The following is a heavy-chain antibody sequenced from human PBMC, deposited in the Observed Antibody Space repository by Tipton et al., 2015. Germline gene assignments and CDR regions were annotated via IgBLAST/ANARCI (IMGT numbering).Heavy chain of an antibody. CDR2: TGGTGVSR. Sequence: SLRLSCAASGFRFSSYAMNWVRQAPGKGLEWVSGTGGTGVSRDYADSVKGRFTISRDNSKNTLYLQMDSLRAEDTAVYYCAKDRDIIVAVARGMDVWGQGTTVTVSS. CDR1: GFRFSSYA. V-gene: IGHV3-23*01. CDR3: AKDRDIIVAVARGMDV. D-gene: IGHD2-15*01. J-gene: IGHJ6*02.